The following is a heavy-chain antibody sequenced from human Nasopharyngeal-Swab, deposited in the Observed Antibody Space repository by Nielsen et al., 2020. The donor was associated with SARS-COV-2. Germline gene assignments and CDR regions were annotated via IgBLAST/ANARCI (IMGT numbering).Heavy chain of an antibody. CDR2: ISYDGSDT. V-gene: IGHV3-30*18. CDR3: AKEGEGSIPFEY. D-gene: IGHD2-21*01. J-gene: IGHJ4*02. Sequence: GESLKISCAASGFRFRSYGMHWVRQAPGKGPEWLTVISYDGSDTYYAESVKGRFIISRDNSKNALFLQMNSLRVGDTAVYYCAKEGEGSIPFEYWGQGTWVTVSS. CDR1: GFRFRSYG.